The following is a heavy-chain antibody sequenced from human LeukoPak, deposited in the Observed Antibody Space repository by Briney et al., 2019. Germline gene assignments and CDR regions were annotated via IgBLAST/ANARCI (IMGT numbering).Heavy chain of an antibody. CDR2: IMQEGSEE. J-gene: IGHJ4*02. D-gene: IGHD5-24*01. V-gene: IGHV3-7*04. Sequence: PRGSRRLSHTASVITHKSYWINGGRQAPGKGLEWVANIMQEGSEEYYVDSVKGRFTISRDNAKKSLYLQMNSLRAEDTAVYYCARETEMANLDYWGQGTLVTVSS. CDR3: ARETEMANLDY. CDR1: VITHKSYW.